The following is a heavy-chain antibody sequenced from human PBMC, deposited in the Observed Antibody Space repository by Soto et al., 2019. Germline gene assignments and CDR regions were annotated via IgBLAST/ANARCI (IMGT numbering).Heavy chain of an antibody. CDR1: GDSVSSNSAA. CDR2: TYYRSKWYN. CDR3: ARDQTGTTFWDYYFDY. Sequence: PSQTLSLTCAFSGDSVSSNSAAWNWIRQSPSRGLEWLGRTYYRSKWYNDYAVSVKSRITINPDTSKNQFSLQLNSVTPEDTAVYYCARDQTGTTFWDYYFDYWGQGTLVTVAS. J-gene: IGHJ4*02. D-gene: IGHD1-1*01. V-gene: IGHV6-1*01.